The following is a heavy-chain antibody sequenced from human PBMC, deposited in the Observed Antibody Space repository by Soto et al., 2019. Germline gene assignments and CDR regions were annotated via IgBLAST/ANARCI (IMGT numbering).Heavy chain of an antibody. CDR1: GGPFSSYA. CDR3: ARGVMYYDFWRGQPRGSYDYSMDV. V-gene: IGHV1-69*13. D-gene: IGHD3-3*01. CDR2: IIPIFGTA. J-gene: IGHJ6*02. Sequence: SVKVSCKASGGPFSSYAISWVRQAPGQGLEWMGGIIPIFGTANYAQKFQGRVTITADESTSTAYMELGSLRSEDTAVYYCARGVMYYDFWRGQPRGSYDYSMDVWGQGTTVSV.